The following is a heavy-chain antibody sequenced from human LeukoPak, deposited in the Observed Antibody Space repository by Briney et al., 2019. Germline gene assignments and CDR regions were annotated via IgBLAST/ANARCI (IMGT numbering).Heavy chain of an antibody. J-gene: IGHJ4*02. V-gene: IGHV3-7*05. CDR1: GFTFSTHW. Sequence: GGSLRLSCAASGFTFSTHWMXWLXXAPGKXXXWVANIKQDGSEKYYVDSVKGRFIISRDNAKNSLYLQMNSLRAEDTAVYYCANALGAHYFDSWGQGTLVNVSS. CDR3: ANALGAHYFDS. D-gene: IGHD1-26*01. CDR2: IKQDGSEK.